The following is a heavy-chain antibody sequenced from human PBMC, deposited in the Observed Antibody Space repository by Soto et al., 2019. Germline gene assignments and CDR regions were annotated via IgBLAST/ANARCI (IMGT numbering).Heavy chain of an antibody. V-gene: IGHV4-34*01. CDR1: GGSFSGYY. D-gene: IGHD3-9*01. Sequence: SETLSLTCAVYGGSFSGYYWSWIRQPPGKGLEWIGEINHSGSTNYNPSLKSRVTISVDTSKNQFSLKLSSVTAADTAVYYCARGVRYFDWPYSYWGQGTLVTVSS. CDR2: INHSGST. J-gene: IGHJ4*02. CDR3: ARGVRYFDWPYSY.